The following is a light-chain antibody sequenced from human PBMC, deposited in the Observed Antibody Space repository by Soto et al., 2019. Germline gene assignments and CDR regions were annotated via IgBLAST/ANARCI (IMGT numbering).Light chain of an antibody. CDR3: QHYSNDFPCT. CDR1: ESVSNW. V-gene: IGKV1-5*03. Sequence: DIQMTQSPSTLSASVGDRVTITCRASESVSNWLAWYQQKPGKAPKLLIYKASTLQSGVPSRFSGSGSGTEFTLTISGLQTDDFATYYCQHYSNDFPCTFGRGTKVEI. J-gene: IGKJ1*01. CDR2: KAS.